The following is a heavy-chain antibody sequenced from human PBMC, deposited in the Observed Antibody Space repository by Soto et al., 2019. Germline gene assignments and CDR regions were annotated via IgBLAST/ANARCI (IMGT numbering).Heavy chain of an antibody. D-gene: IGHD1-1*01. J-gene: IGHJ4*02. Sequence: GGSLRLSCAASGFTFSSYSMNWVRQAPGKGLEWVSSISSSSSYIYYADSVKGRFTISRDNAKNSLYLQMNSLRAEDTAVYYCARARAQLEHMDYWGQGTLVTVSS. CDR1: GFTFSSYS. V-gene: IGHV3-21*01. CDR3: ARARAQLEHMDY. CDR2: ISSSSSYI.